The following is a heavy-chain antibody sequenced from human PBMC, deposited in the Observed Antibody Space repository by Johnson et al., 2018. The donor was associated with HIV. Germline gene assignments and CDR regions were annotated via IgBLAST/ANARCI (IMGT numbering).Heavy chain of an antibody. CDR2: ISYDGSNK. D-gene: IGHD4-23*01. V-gene: IGHV3-30-3*01. CDR3: GRAIIDGGNSGAFDI. CDR1: GFTFSSYA. J-gene: IGHJ3*02. Sequence: QVQLVESGGGVVQPGRSLRLSCAASGFTFSSYAMHWVRQAPGKGLEWVAVISYDGSNKYYADSVKGRFTISRDNSKNTLYLQMNSLRAEDTAVYYCGRAIIDGGNSGAFDIWGQGTMVTVSS.